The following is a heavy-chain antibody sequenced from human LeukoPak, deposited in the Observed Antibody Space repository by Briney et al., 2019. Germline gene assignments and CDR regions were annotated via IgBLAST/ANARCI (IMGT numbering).Heavy chain of an antibody. CDR3: ARDPFDI. V-gene: IGHV3-21*01. CDR1: GFTFNSYS. CDR2: VSSTSTYI. J-gene: IGHJ3*02. Sequence: GGSLRLSCAASGFTFNSYSVNWVRQAPGKGLEWVSSVSSTSTYIYYADSVKGRFTISRDNAKNSLYLQMNSLRADDTAVYYCARDPFDIWGQGTMVTVSS.